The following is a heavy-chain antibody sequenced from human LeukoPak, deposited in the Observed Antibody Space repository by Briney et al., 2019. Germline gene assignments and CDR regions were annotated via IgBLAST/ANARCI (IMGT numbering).Heavy chain of an antibody. CDR2: ISNTDETR. CDR3: AREIVSAVAGNFDY. D-gene: IGHD6-19*01. J-gene: IGHJ4*02. Sequence: GGSLRLSCAASGVNFRSYEMNWVRQAPGKGLEWVSDISNTDETRTYADSVKGRFTISRDNAKNSLHLEMNSLRAEDTAVYYCAREIVSAVAGNFDYWGQGTLVTVSS. V-gene: IGHV3-48*03. CDR1: GVNFRSYE.